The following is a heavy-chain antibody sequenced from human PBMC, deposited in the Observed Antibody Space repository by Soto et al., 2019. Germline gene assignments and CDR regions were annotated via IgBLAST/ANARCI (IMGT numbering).Heavy chain of an antibody. V-gene: IGHV4-61*03. CDR2: FYYSGST. J-gene: IGHJ5*02. CDR1: GGSVSSGSYY. CDR3: GGYIDGGGFDP. Sequence: QVQLQESGPGLVKPSETLSLMCTVSGGSVSSGSYYWSWIRQPPGKGLAWIGSFYYSGSTNYNPPLKSRDTISVDTSKIHFSLKLSSVTAADTAVYYCGGYIDGGGFDPWGQGTLVTFSS. D-gene: IGHD1-1*01.